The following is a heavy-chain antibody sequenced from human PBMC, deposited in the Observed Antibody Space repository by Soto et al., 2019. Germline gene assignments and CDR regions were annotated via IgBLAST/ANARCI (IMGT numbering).Heavy chain of an antibody. CDR1: GFTFTNSA. CDR2: IVVGSGNT. D-gene: IGHD3-10*01. CDR3: ASLYYGGNYDAY. V-gene: IGHV1-58*01. J-gene: IGHJ4*02. Sequence: SVKFSCKASGFTFTNSALQWVRQARGQLLECIVWIVVGSGNTNYXXKFQERVXXTRDMSTSTAXMELSXLRSEDTGVYYCASLYYGGNYDAYWDQGTPVTVSS.